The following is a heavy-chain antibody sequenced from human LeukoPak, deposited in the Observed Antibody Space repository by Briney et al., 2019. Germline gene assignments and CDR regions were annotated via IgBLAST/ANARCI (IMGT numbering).Heavy chain of an antibody. Sequence: ASVKVSCKASGYTFNSYGTTWVRQAPGQGLEWMGWISAYNGNTNYAQKLQGRVTVTTDTSTSTAYMELRSLRSDDTAVYYCARSRNYYRVYFDNWGQGTLVPVSS. J-gene: IGHJ4*02. CDR1: GYTFNSYG. CDR2: ISAYNGNT. D-gene: IGHD3-10*01. V-gene: IGHV1-18*01. CDR3: ARSRNYYRVYFDN.